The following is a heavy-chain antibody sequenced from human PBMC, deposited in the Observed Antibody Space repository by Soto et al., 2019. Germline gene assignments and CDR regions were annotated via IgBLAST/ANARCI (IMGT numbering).Heavy chain of an antibody. D-gene: IGHD1-26*01. V-gene: IGHV3-74*01. CDR1: GFTFSSYW. CDR3: TRSMSGALDY. J-gene: IGHJ4*02. CDR2: VNNDGGNA. Sequence: EVQLVESGGGLVEPGGSLRLSCAASGFTFSSYWMHWVRQAPGKGLMWLSRVNNDGGNAIYADSVKGRFTISRDNAKNTLHLQMNSLRAEDTAVYYCTRSMSGALDYWGQGAQVIVSS.